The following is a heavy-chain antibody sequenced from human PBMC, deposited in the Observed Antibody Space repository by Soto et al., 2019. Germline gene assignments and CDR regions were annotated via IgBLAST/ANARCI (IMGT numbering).Heavy chain of an antibody. Sequence: ETLSLTCTVSGGSVSSSTYYWGWIRQPPGKGLEWIGTIYYSGITYYNPSLQSRVTISVDTSKNQFSLRLSFVTAADAALYFCARQDVRAWGRFDPWGQGTLVTVSS. CDR3: ARQDVRAWGRFDP. D-gene: IGHD7-27*01. CDR1: GGSVSSSTYY. J-gene: IGHJ5*02. CDR2: IYYSGIT. V-gene: IGHV4-39*01.